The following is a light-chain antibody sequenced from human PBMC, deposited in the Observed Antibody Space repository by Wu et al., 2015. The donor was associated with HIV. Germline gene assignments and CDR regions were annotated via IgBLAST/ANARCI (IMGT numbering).Light chain of an antibody. J-gene: IGKJ2*03. CDR1: QSVVTW. V-gene: IGKV1-5*03. CDR3: QQYNRDWS. CDR2: KAS. Sequence: DIQMTQSPSTLSASVGDRVTITCRASQSVVTWLAWYQQKPGKAPKLLIYKASNLQSGVPSRFSGSGSGTEFSLTINSLQPDDFATYYCQQYNRDWSFGQGTKLEIE.